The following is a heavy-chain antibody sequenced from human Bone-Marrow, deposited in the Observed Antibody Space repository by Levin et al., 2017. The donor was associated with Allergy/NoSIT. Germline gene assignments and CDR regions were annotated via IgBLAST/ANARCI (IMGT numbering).Heavy chain of an antibody. CDR3: AKDRSGHGLWGYFDL. V-gene: IGHV3-23*01. J-gene: IGHJ2*01. D-gene: IGHD2-15*01. CDR2: ISGSGETT. Sequence: GESLKISCAASGFTFNNFGLSWVRQAPGKGLEWVAAISGSGETTHYADSVKGRFTISRDNSRNTLDLQMNSLRAEDTALYYCAKDRSGHGLWGYFDLWGRGTLVTVSS. CDR1: GFTFNNFG.